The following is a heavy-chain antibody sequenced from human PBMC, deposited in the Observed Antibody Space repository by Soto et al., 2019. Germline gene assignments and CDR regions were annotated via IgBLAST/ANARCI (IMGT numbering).Heavy chain of an antibody. D-gene: IGHD6-19*01. J-gene: IGHJ5*02. V-gene: IGHV4-31*03. Sequence: QVQLQESGPGLVKPSQTLSLTCTVSGGSISSGGYYWSWIRQHPGKGLEWIGYIYHSGSTYYNPSLRGRVXXAXDXXKNQFSLKLRSVTAADTAVYYCARSVDPAVGWFDPWGQGTLVTVSS. CDR3: ARSVDPAVGWFDP. CDR1: GGSISSGGYY. CDR2: IYHSGST.